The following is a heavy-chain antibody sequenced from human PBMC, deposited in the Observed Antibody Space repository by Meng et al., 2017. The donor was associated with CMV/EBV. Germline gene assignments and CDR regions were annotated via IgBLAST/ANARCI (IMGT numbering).Heavy chain of an antibody. D-gene: IGHD2-2*01. V-gene: IGHV3-23*01. CDR2: ISGSGGST. CDR3: ASLGDIVVVPAAIRFDY. J-gene: IGHJ4*02. CDR1: GFTFSSYV. Sequence: GESLKISCAASGFTFSSYVMSWVRQAPGKGLEWVSAISGSGGSTYYADSVKGRFTISRDNSKNTLYLQMNSLRAEDTAVHYCASLGDIVVVPAAIRFDYWGQGTLVTVSS.